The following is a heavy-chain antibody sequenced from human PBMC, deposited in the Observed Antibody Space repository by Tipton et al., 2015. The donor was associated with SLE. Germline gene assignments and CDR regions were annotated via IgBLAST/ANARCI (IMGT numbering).Heavy chain of an antibody. CDR2: IYHSGST. CDR3: ARVGDFWSGYYTGGGGFDY. J-gene: IGHJ4*02. D-gene: IGHD3-3*01. CDR1: GYSISSGYY. Sequence: TLSLTCAVSGYSISSGYYWGWIRQPPGKGLEWIGSIYHSGSTYYNPSLKSRVTISVDTSKNQFSLKLSSVTAADTAVYYCARVGDFWSGYYTGGGGFDYWGQGTLATVSS. V-gene: IGHV4-38-2*01.